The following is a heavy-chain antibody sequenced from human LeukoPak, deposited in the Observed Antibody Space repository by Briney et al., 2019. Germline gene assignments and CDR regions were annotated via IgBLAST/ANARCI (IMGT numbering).Heavy chain of an antibody. J-gene: IGHJ6*02. D-gene: IGHD6-6*01. CDR1: GGSISSYY. V-gene: IGHV4-59*08. CDR3: ARLGSSIAARLYYYYGMDV. Sequence: SETLSLTCTVSGGSISSYYWSWIRQPPGKGLEWIGYIYYSGSTNYNPSLKSRVTISVDTSKNQFSLKLSSVTAADTAVYYCARLGSSIAARLYYYYGMDVWGQGTTVTVSS. CDR2: IYYSGST.